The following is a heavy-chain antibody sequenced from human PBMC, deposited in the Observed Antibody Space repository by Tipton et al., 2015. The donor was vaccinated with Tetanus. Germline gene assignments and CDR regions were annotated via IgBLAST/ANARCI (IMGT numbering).Heavy chain of an antibody. V-gene: IGHV3-11*04. CDR1: GFSFSDYQ. CDR2: ISSGGGTI. Sequence: SLRLSCAASGFSFSDYQMTWIRQAPGKGLQCISYISSGGGTIFYADSVKGRFTISRDDAENSLYLQMNSLRAEDTAVYYCARESRSRVVGQWGQGALVTVSS. J-gene: IGHJ4*02. CDR3: ARESRSRVVGQ. D-gene: IGHD2-21*01.